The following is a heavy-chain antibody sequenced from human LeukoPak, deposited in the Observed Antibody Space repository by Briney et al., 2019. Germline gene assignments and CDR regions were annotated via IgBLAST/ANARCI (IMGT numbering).Heavy chain of an antibody. CDR3: ATDPQWLFFRGFDP. CDR1: GYTLTELS. CDR2: FDPEDGET. J-gene: IGHJ5*02. V-gene: IGHV1-24*01. D-gene: IGHD3-22*01. Sequence: ASVKVSCKVSGYTLTELSMHWVRQAPGKGLEWMGGFDPEDGETIYEQKFQGRVTMTEDTSTDTAYMELSSLRSEDTAVYYCATDPQWLFFRGFDPWGQGTLVTVSS.